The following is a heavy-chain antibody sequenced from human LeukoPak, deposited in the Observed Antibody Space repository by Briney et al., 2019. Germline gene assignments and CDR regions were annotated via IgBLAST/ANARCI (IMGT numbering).Heavy chain of an antibody. CDR3: ASGSYYDSSGYYSDY. CDR1: GGTFSSYA. CDR2: IIPIFGKA. J-gene: IGHJ4*02. D-gene: IGHD3-22*01. V-gene: IGHV1-69*05. Sequence: SVKVSCKASGGTFSSYAISWVRQAPGQGLEWMGGIIPIFGKANYAQKFQGRVTINTDESTSSAYMELSSLRSEDTSVCDCASGSYYDSSGYYSDYWGQGTLVTVSS.